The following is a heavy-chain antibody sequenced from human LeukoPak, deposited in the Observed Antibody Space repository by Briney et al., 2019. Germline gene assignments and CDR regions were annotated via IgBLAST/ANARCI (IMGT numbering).Heavy chain of an antibody. CDR2: ISSSGSTI. V-gene: IGHV3-48*03. Sequence: PGGSLRLSCAASGFTFSSYEMNWVRQAPGKGLEWVSYISSSGSTIYYADSVKGRFTISRDNAKNSLYLQMNSLRAEDTAVYYCARGRAAYDSSGYYPRDYYYMDVWGKGTTVTVSS. CDR3: ARGRAAYDSSGYYPRDYYYMDV. J-gene: IGHJ6*03. CDR1: GFTFSSYE. D-gene: IGHD3-22*01.